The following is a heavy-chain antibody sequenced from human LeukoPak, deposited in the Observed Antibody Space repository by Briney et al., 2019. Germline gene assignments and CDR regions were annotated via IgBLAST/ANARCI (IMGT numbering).Heavy chain of an antibody. D-gene: IGHD6-19*01. V-gene: IGHV3-74*01. J-gene: IGHJ4*02. Sequence: GGSLRLSCAASGFTFSKYWMLWVRQAPGKGLESVSRINTDGTVTTYADSVKGRFTVSRDNADNTMFLQMNSVRDEDTAVYYCATKQWLAPPPDSWGQGTQVTVSS. CDR3: ATKQWLAPPPDS. CDR2: INTDGTVT. CDR1: GFTFSKYW.